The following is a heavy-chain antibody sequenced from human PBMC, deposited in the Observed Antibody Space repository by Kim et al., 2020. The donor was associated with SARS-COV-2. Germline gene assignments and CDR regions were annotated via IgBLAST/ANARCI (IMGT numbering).Heavy chain of an antibody. D-gene: IGHD2-21*02. V-gene: IGHV4-39*01. Sequence: SETLSLTCIVSGDSMTSSSYYWGWIRQPPGKGLEWIGIIYYSGSTFYNPSLKSRVTISVDTSKNQFSLKLNSVTAADTAVYYCARRKGGDCWDYWGQGNLVTVSS. CDR1: GDSMTSSSYY. J-gene: IGHJ4*02. CDR2: IYYSGST. CDR3: ARRKGGDCWDY.